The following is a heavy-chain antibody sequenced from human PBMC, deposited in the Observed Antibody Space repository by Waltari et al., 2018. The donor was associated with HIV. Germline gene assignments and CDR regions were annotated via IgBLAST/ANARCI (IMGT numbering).Heavy chain of an antibody. J-gene: IGHJ4*02. CDR3: SRSRGYSYGYADY. CDR1: CFTFGGSA. CDR2: SRSKTYGGTT. D-gene: IGHD5-18*01. V-gene: IGHV3-49*03. Sequence: EVQLVECGGGLGQSGRSLRLSCTAFCFTFGGSALSWLRQAPGKGVEWVGFSRSKTYGGTTEYAASVKDRFTISRDDSKSIAYLQMNSLKTEDTAVYYCSRSRGYSYGYADYWGQGTLVTVSS.